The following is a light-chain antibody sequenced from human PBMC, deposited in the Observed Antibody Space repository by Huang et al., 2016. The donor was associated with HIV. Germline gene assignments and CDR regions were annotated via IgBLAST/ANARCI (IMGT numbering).Light chain of an antibody. V-gene: IGKV1-9*01. CDR2: AAS. CDR3: QQLNSYPRT. CDR1: QGISTY. Sequence: IQLTQSPSSLSASVGDRVTITCRASQGISTYLAWYQQKPGKAPKLLIYAASTLQSGVPSWFSGSVSGTHFTLTISSLQPEDFATYYCQQLNSYPRTFGGGTKVEIK. J-gene: IGKJ4*01.